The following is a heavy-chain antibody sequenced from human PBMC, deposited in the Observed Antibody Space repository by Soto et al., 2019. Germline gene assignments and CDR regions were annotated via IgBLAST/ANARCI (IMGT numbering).Heavy chain of an antibody. V-gene: IGHV4-59*08. CDR2: IYYSGST. J-gene: IGHJ4*02. CDR1: GGSISSYY. D-gene: IGHD3-10*01. Sequence: QVQLQESGPGLVKPSETLSLTCTVSGGSISSYYWSWIRQPPGKGLEWIGYIYYSGSTNYNPSLKSRATISVDTSKNQFSRKLSSVTAADTAVYYCARRSGVTPASFDYWGQGTLVTVSS. CDR3: ARRSGVTPASFDY.